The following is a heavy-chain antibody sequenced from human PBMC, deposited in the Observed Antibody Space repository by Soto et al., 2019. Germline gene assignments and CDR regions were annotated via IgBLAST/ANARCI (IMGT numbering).Heavy chain of an antibody. CDR2: INHSGST. D-gene: IGHD3-3*01. CDR3: ATFSQGVFWRGYDPAYYHYYMYG. V-gene: IGHV4-34*01. Sequence: SETLSLTCAVYGWSFSGYYWSWIRQPPGKGLEWIGEINHSGSTNYNPSLKSRVTISVDTSKNQFSLKLSSVTAADTAVYYCATFSQGVFWRGYDPAYYHYYMYGWGKGSTVPVPS. J-gene: IGHJ6*03. CDR1: GWSFSGYY.